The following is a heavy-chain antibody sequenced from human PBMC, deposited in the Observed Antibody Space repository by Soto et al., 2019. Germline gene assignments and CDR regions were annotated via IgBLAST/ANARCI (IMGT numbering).Heavy chain of an antibody. J-gene: IGHJ3*02. CDR2: ISWSSSTI. D-gene: IGHD3-10*01. CDR1: GFTFDDYA. V-gene: IGHV3-9*01. CDR3: AKDNSASYGSTAFDI. Sequence: EVQLVESGGGFVQPGRSLRLSCAASGFTFDDYAMHWVRQAPGKGLEWVSGISWSSSTIGYADSVKGRFTISRDNAKNSLSLQMNSLRAEDTALYYCAKDNSASYGSTAFDIWGHGTMVTVSS.